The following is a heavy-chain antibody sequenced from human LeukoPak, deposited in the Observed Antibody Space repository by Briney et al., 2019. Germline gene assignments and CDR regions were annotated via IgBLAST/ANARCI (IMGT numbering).Heavy chain of an antibody. CDR1: GYTFTSYG. D-gene: IGHD5-24*01. CDR3: ARDEMTPNALDI. J-gene: IGHJ3*02. Sequence: GASVKVSCKTSGYTFTSYGISWVRQAPGQGLEWMGWISAYNGNTNYAQKLQGRVTMTTDTSTSTAYMDLRSLRSDDTAVYYCARDEMTPNALDIWGQGTMVTVSS. CDR2: ISAYNGNT. V-gene: IGHV1-18*01.